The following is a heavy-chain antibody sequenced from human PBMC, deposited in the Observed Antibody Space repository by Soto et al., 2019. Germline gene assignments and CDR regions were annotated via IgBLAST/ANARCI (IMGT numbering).Heavy chain of an antibody. CDR3: ARRRRRTYYYGSGSLPPISNWFDP. D-gene: IGHD3-10*01. CDR2: IHYSGST. J-gene: IGHJ5*02. V-gene: IGHV4-39*07. CDR1: GGSISSSNYY. Sequence: PSETLSLTCTVSGGSISSSNYYLGWIRQPPGKGLEWIGSIHYSGSTYYNSSLKSRVTISVDTSKNQFSLKLSSVTAADTAVYYCARRRRRTYYYGSGSLPPISNWFDPWGQGTLVTVSS.